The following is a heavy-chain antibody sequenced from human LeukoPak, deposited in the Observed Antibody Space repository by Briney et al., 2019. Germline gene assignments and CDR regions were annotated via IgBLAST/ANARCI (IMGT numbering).Heavy chain of an antibody. CDR3: AKFRYHSNDNNYLDFNY. J-gene: IGHJ4*02. CDR1: GFTFSSYA. CDR2: ISGSGGHT. V-gene: IGHV3-23*01. Sequence: PGGSLSLSCAVSGFTFSSYAMGWVRQAPGKGRDWVSSISGSGGHTYFADSVRGRFTISRDNSKNTLDLQMNSLKVEDTAVYYCAKFRYHSNDNNYLDFNYWGQGTLVTVSS. D-gene: IGHD3-22*01.